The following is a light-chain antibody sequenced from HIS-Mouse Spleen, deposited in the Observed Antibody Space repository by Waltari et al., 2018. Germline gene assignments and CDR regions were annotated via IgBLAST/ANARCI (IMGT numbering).Light chain of an antibody. V-gene: IGKV4-1*01. CDR1: QSVLYSSNNKNY. CDR2: WAS. J-gene: IGKJ3*01. CDR3: QQYYSTPFT. Sequence: DIVMTQSPHSLAVSLGERDTINCNSSQSVLYSSNNKNYLAWYQQKPGQPPKLLIYWASTRESGVPDRFSGSGSGTDFTLTISSLQAEDVAVYYCQQYYSTPFTFGPGTKVDIK.